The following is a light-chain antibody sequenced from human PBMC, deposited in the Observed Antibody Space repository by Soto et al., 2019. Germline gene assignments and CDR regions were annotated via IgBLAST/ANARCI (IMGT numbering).Light chain of an antibody. CDR1: QSISSW. CDR3: QQYNTYPCA. J-gene: IGKJ1*01. Sequence: DIHMTQSPSTLSASVGDRVTITCRASQSISSWLAWYQQKPGKAPKLLIYKASSLESGVPSRFSGSGSGTEFNLKTSSMKTDDFAPFYCQQYNTYPCAFGQGTKV. CDR2: KAS. V-gene: IGKV1-5*03.